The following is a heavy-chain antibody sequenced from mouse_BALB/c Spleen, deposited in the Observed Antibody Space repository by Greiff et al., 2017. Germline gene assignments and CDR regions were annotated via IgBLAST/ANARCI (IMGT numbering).Heavy chain of an antibody. CDR1: GFDFSRYW. D-gene: IGHD1-2*01. Sequence: EVKLLESGGGLVQPGGSLKLSCAASGFDFSRYWMSWVRQAPGKGLEWIGEINPDSSTINYTPSLKDKFIISRDNAKNTLYLQMSKVRSEDTALYYCARLMDYGPYAMDYWGQGTSVTVSS. V-gene: IGHV4-1*02. CDR3: ARLMDYGPYAMDY. CDR2: INPDSSTI. J-gene: IGHJ4*01.